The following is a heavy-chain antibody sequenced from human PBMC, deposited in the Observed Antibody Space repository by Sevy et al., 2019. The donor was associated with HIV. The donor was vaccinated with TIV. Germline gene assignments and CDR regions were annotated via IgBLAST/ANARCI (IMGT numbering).Heavy chain of an antibody. D-gene: IGHD3-22*01. CDR3: ARGVYYYDSSGYYIYFDY. V-gene: IGHV4-61*02. J-gene: IGHJ4*02. CDR1: GGSISSGSYY. CDR2: IYTSGST. Sequence: SETLSLTCTVSGGSISSGSYYWSWIRQPAGKGLEWIGRIYTSGSTNYNPSLKSRVTISVDTSKNQFSLKLSSLTAADTAVYYCARGVYYYDSSGYYIYFDYWGQGTLVTVSS.